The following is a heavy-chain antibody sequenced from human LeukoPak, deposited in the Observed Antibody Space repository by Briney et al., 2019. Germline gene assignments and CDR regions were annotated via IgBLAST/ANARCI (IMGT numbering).Heavy chain of an antibody. CDR1: GYAFTSYG. CDR3: ARAAIAVESAY. V-gene: IGHV1-18*01. D-gene: IGHD6-19*01. J-gene: IGHJ4*02. Sequence: GASVKVSCKASGYAFTSYGSSWVRQAPGQGLEGMGWISAYNGNTNYAQKLQGRVTMTTDTSTSTAYMDLRSLRSDDKAVYSCARAAIAVESAYWGQGTLVTVSS. CDR2: ISAYNGNT.